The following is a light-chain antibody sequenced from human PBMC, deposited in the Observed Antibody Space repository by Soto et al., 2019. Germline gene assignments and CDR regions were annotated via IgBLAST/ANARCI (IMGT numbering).Light chain of an antibody. CDR1: LSVSVY. J-gene: IGKJ5*01. CDR3: HQRQYWPPIT. Sequence: EIVLTQSPATLSLSPGERATLSCRTSLSVSVYLDWYQQKPGQAPRLLISDASNRATGIPARFSGSGSGTDFTLTISSLEPEDFAVYYCHQRQYWPPITFGQGTRLENK. CDR2: DAS. V-gene: IGKV3-11*01.